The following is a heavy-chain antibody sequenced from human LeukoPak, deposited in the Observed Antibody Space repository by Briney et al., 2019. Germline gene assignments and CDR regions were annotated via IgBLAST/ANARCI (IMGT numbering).Heavy chain of an antibody. CDR2: IYSSGST. Sequence: SSETLSLTCTVSGGSISSYYWSWIRQPAGKGLEWIGRIYSSGSTDYNPSLKSRVTISVDTSKNQFSLKLSSVTAADTAVYYCARRRIAARKAFDIWGQGTMVTVSS. V-gene: IGHV4-4*07. J-gene: IGHJ3*02. D-gene: IGHD6-13*01. CDR1: GGSISSYY. CDR3: ARRRIAARKAFDI.